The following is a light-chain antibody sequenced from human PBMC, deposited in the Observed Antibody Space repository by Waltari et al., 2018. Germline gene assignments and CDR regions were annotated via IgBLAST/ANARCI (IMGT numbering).Light chain of an antibody. Sequence: QSVLTQPPSASGTPGQRVSISCSGSSSNIGSKSVNWYQQVPGTAPKLLIYSTNQRPSGVPDLFSGSKSGTSASLAISGLQSEDEADYYCATWDDSLNGLFGGGTKLTVL. CDR3: ATWDDSLNGL. J-gene: IGLJ2*01. CDR1: SSNIGSKS. V-gene: IGLV1-44*01. CDR2: STN.